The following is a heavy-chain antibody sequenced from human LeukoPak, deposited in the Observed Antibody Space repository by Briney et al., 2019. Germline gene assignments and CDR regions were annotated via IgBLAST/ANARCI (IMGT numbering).Heavy chain of an antibody. V-gene: IGHV4-39*01. J-gene: IGHJ6*03. Sequence: SETLSLTCTVSGGSISSYYWSWIRQPPGKGLEWIGSIYYSGTTYYNPSLKSRVIISVDTSKNQFSLNLRSVTAADTAVYFCASRLWFGEVDMDVWGKGTTVTISS. D-gene: IGHD3-10*01. CDR1: GGSISSYY. CDR2: IYYSGTT. CDR3: ASRLWFGEVDMDV.